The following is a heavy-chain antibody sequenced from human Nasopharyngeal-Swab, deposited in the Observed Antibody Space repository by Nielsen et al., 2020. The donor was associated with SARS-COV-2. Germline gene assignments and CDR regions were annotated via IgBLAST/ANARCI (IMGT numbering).Heavy chain of an antibody. CDR2: ISSSGSTI. CDR3: ARDMGEVAGWVRAVAGTSWNYYYGMDV. V-gene: IGHV3-11*04. Sequence: GGSLRLSCAASGFTFSDYYMSWIRQAPGKGLEWVSYISSSGSTIYYADSVKGRFTISRDNAKNSLYLQMNSLRAEDTAVYYCARDMGEVAGWVRAVAGTSWNYYYGMDVWGQGTTVTVSS. D-gene: IGHD6-19*01. J-gene: IGHJ6*02. CDR1: GFTFSDYY.